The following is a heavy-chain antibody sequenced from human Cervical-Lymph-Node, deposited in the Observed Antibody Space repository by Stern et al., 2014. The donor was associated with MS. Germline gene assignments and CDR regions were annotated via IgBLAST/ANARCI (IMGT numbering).Heavy chain of an antibody. D-gene: IGHD6-19*01. J-gene: IGHJ4*02. CDR1: GYTFTAYY. V-gene: IGHV1-2*04. CDR2: INPNSGGT. CDR3: AQGIAVAANFFDS. Sequence: VQLVQSGAEVKKPGASVKVSCKASGYTFTAYYMHWVRQAPGQGLEWMGWINPNSGGTNYAQKFQGWVTMTRDTSIRTAYMELSRLTSDDTAVYYCAQGIAVAANFFDSWGQGTLVTVSS.